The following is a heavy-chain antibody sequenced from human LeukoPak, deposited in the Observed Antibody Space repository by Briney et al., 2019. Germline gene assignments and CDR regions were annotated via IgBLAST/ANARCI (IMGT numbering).Heavy chain of an antibody. D-gene: IGHD3-22*01. CDR1: GGTFSSYA. J-gene: IGHJ4*02. Sequence: GASVKVSCKASGGTFSSYAISWVRQAPGQGLEWMGRIIPILGIANYAQKFQGRVTITADKSTSTAYMELSSLRSEDTAVYYCARGNYESSGPMGFDYWGQGTLVTVSS. CDR2: IIPILGIA. V-gene: IGHV1-69*04. CDR3: ARGNYESSGPMGFDY.